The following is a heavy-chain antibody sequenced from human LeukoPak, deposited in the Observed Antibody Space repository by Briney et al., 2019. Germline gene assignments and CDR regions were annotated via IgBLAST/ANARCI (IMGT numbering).Heavy chain of an antibody. J-gene: IGHJ1*01. V-gene: IGHV3-73*01. CDR1: GFTFSGST. Sequence: GGTLKLSCAASGFTFSGSTIHWVRQPSGKGLEWIGRIRSKANSYATAYAASVKGSFTISRDDAKNTAYMQMDSLKTEDTAVYYCTSPQADSGATYFRHWGQGTLVTVSS. CDR2: IRSKANSYAT. D-gene: IGHD6-19*01. CDR3: TSPQADSGATYFRH.